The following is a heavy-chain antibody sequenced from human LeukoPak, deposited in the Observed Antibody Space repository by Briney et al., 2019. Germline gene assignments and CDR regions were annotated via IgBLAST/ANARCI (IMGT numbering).Heavy chain of an antibody. V-gene: IGHV3-48*03. D-gene: IGHD6-19*01. CDR3: ARESIAVAGAPFDY. CDR1: GFTFSSYE. Sequence: GGSLRLSCAASGFTFSSYEMNWVRQAPGKGLEWVSYISSGSTIYDADSVKGRFTISRDNAKNSLYLQMNSMRAEDTAVYYCARESIAVAGAPFDYWGQGTLVTVSS. J-gene: IGHJ4*02. CDR2: ISSGSTI.